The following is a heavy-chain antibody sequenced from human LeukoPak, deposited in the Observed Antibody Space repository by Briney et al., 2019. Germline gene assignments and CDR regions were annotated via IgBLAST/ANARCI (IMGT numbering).Heavy chain of an antibody. CDR3: ARAGLYSSFRQQLASIDY. CDR2: ISSSSSYI. J-gene: IGHJ4*02. V-gene: IGHV3-21*01. D-gene: IGHD6-13*01. CDR1: GFTFSSYS. Sequence: GGSLRLSCAASGFTFSSYSMNWVRQAPGKGLEWVSSISSSSSYIYYADSVKGRFTISRDNAKNSLYLQMNSLRAEDTAVYYCARAGLYSSFRQQLASIDYWGQGTLVTVSS.